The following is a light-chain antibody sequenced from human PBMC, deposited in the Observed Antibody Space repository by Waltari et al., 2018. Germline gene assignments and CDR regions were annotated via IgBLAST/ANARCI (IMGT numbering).Light chain of an antibody. Sequence: QSALPQPPSASGSPGPRPRLPCPGSGSHLRGNHLPSYHQFPPSAPKGLLSQTNQRPSGVPHRFSGSKSGATGALSISGLRSEDEDEDYCASWDDGVGGVVFGGGTKLTVL. CDR1: GSHLRGNH. CDR2: QTN. V-gene: IGLV1-47*01. CDR3: ASWDDGVGGVV. J-gene: IGLJ2*01.